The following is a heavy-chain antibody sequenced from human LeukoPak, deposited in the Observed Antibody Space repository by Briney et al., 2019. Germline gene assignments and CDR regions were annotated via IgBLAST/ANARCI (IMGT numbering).Heavy chain of an antibody. D-gene: IGHD6-19*01. CDR2: IYPGDSDT. CDR3: ARSRKRAGAPSAFDI. J-gene: IGHJ3*02. Sequence: GESLKISCTASGYSFSKYWIGWVRQMPGKGLEWMGIIYPGDSDTRYSPSFQGQVTISADKSISTAYLQWSSLKASDTAMYYCARSRKRAGAPSAFDIWGQGTMVTVSS. CDR1: GYSFSKYW. V-gene: IGHV5-51*01.